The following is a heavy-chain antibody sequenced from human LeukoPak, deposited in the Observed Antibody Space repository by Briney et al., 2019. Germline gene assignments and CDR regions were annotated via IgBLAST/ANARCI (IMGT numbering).Heavy chain of an antibody. CDR2: IIPILGIA. D-gene: IGHD6-19*01. J-gene: IGHJ3*02. CDR1: GGAFSSYA. CDR3: ARTIAVAAHDAFDI. Sequence: SVKVSCKASGGAFSSYAISWVRQAPGQGLEWMGRIIPILGIANYAQKFQGRVTITADKSTSTAYMELSSLRSEDTAVYYCARTIAVAAHDAFDIWGQGTMVTVSS. V-gene: IGHV1-69*04.